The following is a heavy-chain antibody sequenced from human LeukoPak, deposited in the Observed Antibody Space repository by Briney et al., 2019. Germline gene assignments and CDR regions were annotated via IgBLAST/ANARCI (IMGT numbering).Heavy chain of an antibody. CDR3: ARGSKWELRSPDY. J-gene: IGHJ4*02. D-gene: IGHD1-26*01. CDR2: IYHSGST. V-gene: IGHV4-30-2*01. Sequence: SETLSLTCTVSGGSISSGGYYWSWIRQPPGKGLEWIGYIYHSGSTYYNPSLKSRVTISVDRSKNQLSLKLSSVTAADTAVYYCARGSKWELRSPDYWGQGTLVTVSS. CDR1: GGSISSGGYY.